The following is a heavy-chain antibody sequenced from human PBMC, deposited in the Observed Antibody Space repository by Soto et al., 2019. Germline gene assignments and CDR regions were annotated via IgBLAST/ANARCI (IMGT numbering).Heavy chain of an antibody. Sequence: GGSLRLSCAASGFTFSSYAMSWVRQAPGKGLEWVSAISGSGVSTYYADSVKGRFTISRDNSKNTLYLQMNSLRAEDTAVYYCAAAGTSRGAPETYNWFDPWGQGTLVTVSS. CDR2: ISGSGVST. J-gene: IGHJ5*02. CDR3: AAAGTSRGAPETYNWFDP. CDR1: GFTFSSYA. D-gene: IGHD6-13*01. V-gene: IGHV3-23*01.